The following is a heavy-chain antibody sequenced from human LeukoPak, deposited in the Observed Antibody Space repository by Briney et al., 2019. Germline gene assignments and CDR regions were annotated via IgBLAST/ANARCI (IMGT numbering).Heavy chain of an antibody. CDR2: ISNSGYSA. J-gene: IGHJ4*02. Sequence: QSGGSLRLSCAASGFTFSSYAMSWVRQAPGKGLEWVSGISNSGYSASYADSVKGRFTISRDSSKKTLYLQMDSLRAEDAAVYYCAKASSDYDKFPFFDYWGQGTPVTVSS. D-gene: IGHD5-12*01. CDR3: AKASSDYDKFPFFDY. V-gene: IGHV3-23*01. CDR1: GFTFSSYA.